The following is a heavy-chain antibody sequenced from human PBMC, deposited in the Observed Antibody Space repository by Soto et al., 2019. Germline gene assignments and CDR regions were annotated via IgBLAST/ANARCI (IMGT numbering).Heavy chain of an antibody. J-gene: IGHJ4*02. CDR1: GGYFSGYY. CDR3: ARGGKHWLDY. D-gene: IGHD5-12*01. Sequence: SETLSLTCAVYGGYFSGYYWSWIRQPPGKGLEWIGEINHSGSTNYNPSLKSRVTISVDTSKNQFSLKLSSVTAADTAVYYCARGGKHWLDYWGQGTLVTVSS. V-gene: IGHV4-34*01. CDR2: INHSGST.